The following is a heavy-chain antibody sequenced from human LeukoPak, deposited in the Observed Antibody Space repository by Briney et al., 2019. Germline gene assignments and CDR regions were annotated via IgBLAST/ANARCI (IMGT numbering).Heavy chain of an antibody. CDR1: GFTFSSYG. CDR2: ISYDGSNK. J-gene: IGHJ4*02. D-gene: IGHD3-16*02. Sequence: GGSLRLSCAASGFTFSSYGMHWVRQAPGKGLEWVAVISYDGSNKYYADSVKGRFTISRDNSKNTLYLQMNSLRAEDTAVYYCAKEHRHNLDYWGQGTLVTVSS. V-gene: IGHV3-30*18. CDR3: AKEHRHNLDY.